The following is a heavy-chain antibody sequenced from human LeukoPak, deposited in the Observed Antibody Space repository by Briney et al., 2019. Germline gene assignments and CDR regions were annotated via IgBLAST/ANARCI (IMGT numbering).Heavy chain of an antibody. J-gene: IGHJ4*02. V-gene: IGHV4-59*08. CDR3: ATRSSGWQFDY. CDR2: IYYSGST. CDR1: GGSISSYY. Sequence: MTSETLFLTCTVSGGSISSYYWSWIRQPPGKGLEWIGYIYYSGSTNYNPSLKSRVTISVDTSKNQFSLKLSSVTAADTAVYYCATRSSGWQFDYWGQGTLVTVSS. D-gene: IGHD6-19*01.